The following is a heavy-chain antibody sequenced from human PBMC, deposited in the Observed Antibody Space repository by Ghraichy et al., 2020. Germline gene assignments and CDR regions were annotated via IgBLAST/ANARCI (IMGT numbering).Heavy chain of an antibody. V-gene: IGHV3-21*01. J-gene: IGHJ4*02. CDR1: GFSFSTYA. D-gene: IGHD6-6*01. CDR2: ISGGSSHV. Sequence: GGSLRLSCATSGFSFSTYAMTWVRQAPGKGLEWVSVISGGSSHVYYADSVKGRFTISRDNTNNALYLQMNSLRAEDTAVYYCARIAARPYYFDYWGQGTLVTVSS. CDR3: ARIAARPYYFDY.